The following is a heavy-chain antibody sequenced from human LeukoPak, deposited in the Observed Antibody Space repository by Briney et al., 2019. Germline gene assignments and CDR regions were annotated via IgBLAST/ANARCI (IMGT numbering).Heavy chain of an antibody. CDR1: GYIFTGYY. V-gene: IGHV1-2*02. Sequence: EASVKVSCKASGYIFTGYYIHWVRQAPGQGLEWMGWFNPNNGGSNYTQKFQGSVTLTRDTSISTAYMELSRLRSDDTAVYYCARHMREFWSRRQPGDAFDIWGQGTMVTVSS. CDR3: ARHMREFWSRRQPGDAFDI. CDR2: FNPNNGGS. D-gene: IGHD3-3*01. J-gene: IGHJ3*02.